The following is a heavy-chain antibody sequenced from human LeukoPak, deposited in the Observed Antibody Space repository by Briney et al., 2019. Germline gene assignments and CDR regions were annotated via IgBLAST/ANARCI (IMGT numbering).Heavy chain of an antibody. CDR1: GYTLTELS. J-gene: IGHJ4*02. CDR3: AKPAISSRGWYYDY. CDR2: FDPEDGET. V-gene: IGHV1-24*01. Sequence: VASVKVSCKVSGYTLTELSMHWVRQAPGKGLEWMGGFDPEDGETIYAQKFQGRVTMTEDTSTDTAYMELSSLRSEDTAVYYCAKPAISSRGWYYDYWGQGTLVTVSS. D-gene: IGHD6-19*01.